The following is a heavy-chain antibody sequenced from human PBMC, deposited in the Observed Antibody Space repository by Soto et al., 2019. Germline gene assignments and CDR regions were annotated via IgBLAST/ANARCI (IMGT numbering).Heavy chain of an antibody. CDR1: GGSISTYW. Sequence: SETLSLTCTVSGGSISTYWWSWIRLPPRTGQEWIGNIYYSGSTSYNPSLKSRVTISVDTSKNQFSLKLTSVTAADTAVYYCARSRGSTQSFDYWGQGTLVTVSS. V-gene: IGHV4-59*13. J-gene: IGHJ4*02. D-gene: IGHD2-15*01. CDR3: ARSRGSTQSFDY. CDR2: IYYSGST.